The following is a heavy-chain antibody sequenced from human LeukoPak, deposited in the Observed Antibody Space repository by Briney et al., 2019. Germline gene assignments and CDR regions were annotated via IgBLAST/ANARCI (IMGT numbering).Heavy chain of an antibody. CDR3: ARDYADYVGYFFFDY. CDR1: GFTFNNYA. V-gene: IGHV3-23*01. Sequence: GGSLRLSCAASGFTFNNYAMNSVRQAPGKGLEWVSSISGGGETTYYADSAKGRFTISRDNSQNTLYLQMNSLRAEDTAVYYCARDYADYVGYFFFDYWGQGTLVTVSS. J-gene: IGHJ4*02. D-gene: IGHD4-17*01. CDR2: ISGGGETT.